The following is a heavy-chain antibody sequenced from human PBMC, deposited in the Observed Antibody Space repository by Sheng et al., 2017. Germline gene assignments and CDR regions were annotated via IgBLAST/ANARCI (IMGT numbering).Heavy chain of an antibody. CDR3: ARDGLLHSYGQGYFDY. V-gene: IGHV3-21*01. CDR2: INHVGSTI. Sequence: EVQLVESGGGLVKPGGSLRLSCAASGFSFSIHAMNWVRQAPGKGLEWVSYINHVGSTILYADSVEGRFTISRDNARNSLSLQMNSLRPEDTAVYYCARDGLLHSYGQGYFDYWGQGALVTVSS. J-gene: IGHJ4*02. CDR1: GFSFSIHA. D-gene: IGHD5-18*01.